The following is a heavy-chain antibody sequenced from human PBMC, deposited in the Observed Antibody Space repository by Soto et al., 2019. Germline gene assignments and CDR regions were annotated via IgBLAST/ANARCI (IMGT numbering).Heavy chain of an antibody. V-gene: IGHV4-4*07. Sequence: SETLSLTCTVSGGSISSYYWSWVRQPAGKGLEWIGRVYTSGSTIYNPSLKSRVTVSLDTSKNQFSLKLTSVTAADTAVYYCCYSSGWYAEKSDSWGQGTLVTVSS. CDR2: VYTSGST. J-gene: IGHJ4*02. CDR3: CYSSGWYAEKSDS. CDR1: GGSISSYY. D-gene: IGHD6-19*01.